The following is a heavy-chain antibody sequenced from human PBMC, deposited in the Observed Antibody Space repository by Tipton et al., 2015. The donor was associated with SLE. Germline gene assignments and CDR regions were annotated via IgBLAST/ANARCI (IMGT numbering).Heavy chain of an antibody. CDR3: AVIDWFDY. CDR2: IYHSGST. D-gene: IGHD3-9*01. Sequence: LRLSCAVSGYSISSGYYWGWIRQPPGKGMEWIGSIYHSGSTSYNPSLKSRVTISVDTSKNQFSLKLSSVTAADTAVYYCAVIDWFDYWGQGTLVTVSS. V-gene: IGHV4-38-2*01. J-gene: IGHJ4*02. CDR1: GYSISSGYY.